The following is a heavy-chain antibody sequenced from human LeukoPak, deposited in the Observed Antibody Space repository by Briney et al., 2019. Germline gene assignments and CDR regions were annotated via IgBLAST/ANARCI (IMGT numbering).Heavy chain of an antibody. J-gene: IGHJ5*02. CDR1: GGSINSY. V-gene: IGHV4-4*07. Sequence: SETLSLTCTVSGGSINSYWSWIRQSAGKGLEWIGRISGSGTITYNPALQSRLSISIDTSKNQFSLKLMSVTAADTAVYYCARDSGTTGEVKFDPWGQGTLVTVSS. D-gene: IGHD3-10*01. CDR2: ISGSGTI. CDR3: ARDSGTTGEVKFDP.